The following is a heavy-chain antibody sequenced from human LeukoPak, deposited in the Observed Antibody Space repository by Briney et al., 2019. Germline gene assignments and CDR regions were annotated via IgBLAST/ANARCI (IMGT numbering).Heavy chain of an antibody. CDR3: ARDLAPYYYGSGSYFPPYYYYYMDV. V-gene: IGHV1-2*02. D-gene: IGHD3-10*01. Sequence: ASVKVSCKASGYTFTGYYMHWVRQAPGQGLEWMGWINPNSGGTNYAQKFQGRVTMTRDASISTAYMELSRLRSDDTAVYYCARDLAPYYYGSGSYFPPYYYYYMDVWGKGTTVTISS. CDR2: INPNSGGT. J-gene: IGHJ6*03. CDR1: GYTFTGYY.